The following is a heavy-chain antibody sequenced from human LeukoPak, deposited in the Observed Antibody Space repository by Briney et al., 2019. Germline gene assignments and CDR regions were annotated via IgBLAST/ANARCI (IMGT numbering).Heavy chain of an antibody. J-gene: IGHJ6*03. CDR1: RGTFSSYA. CDR2: IIPIFGTA. D-gene: IGHD1-26*01. CDR3: ALGATTDYYYYYMDV. V-gene: IGHV1-69*13. Sequence: SVKVSCKASRGTFSSYAISWVRQAPGQGLEWMGGIIPIFGTANYAQKFQGRVTITADESTSTAYMELSSLRSEDTAVYYCALGATTDYYYYYMDVWGKGTTVTVSS.